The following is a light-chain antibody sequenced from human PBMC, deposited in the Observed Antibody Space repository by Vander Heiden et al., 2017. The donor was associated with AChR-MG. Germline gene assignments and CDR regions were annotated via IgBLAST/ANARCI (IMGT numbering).Light chain of an antibody. J-gene: IGKJ1*01. CDR2: EIS. Sequence: DIVMTQTPLPLSVTPGQPAFMSCTSSQTRLHRAGEAYLYWYLQNPGQSTQLPTYEISSRFSGMPDRFSDSGSGTDFTLKIRRVEAEDVGVYYCMQGIHLRTFGQGTKVEIK. CDR3: MQGIHLRT. CDR1: QTRLHRAGEAY. V-gene: IGKV2-29*02.